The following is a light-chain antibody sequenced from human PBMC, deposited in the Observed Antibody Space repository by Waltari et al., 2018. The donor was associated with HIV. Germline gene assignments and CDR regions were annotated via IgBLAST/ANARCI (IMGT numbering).Light chain of an antibody. V-gene: IGLV1-40*01. Sequence: QSVLTQPPSVFGAPGQRVTISCTGSSSNRGSDYDVQWYQQVPGTAPKLLIYGNNNRPSGGPDRFSGSKSGTSASLAITGLQAEDEADYYCQSYDSGLSGVVFGGGTRLTVL. CDR3: QSYDSGLSGVV. CDR1: SSNRGSDYD. J-gene: IGLJ2*01. CDR2: GNN.